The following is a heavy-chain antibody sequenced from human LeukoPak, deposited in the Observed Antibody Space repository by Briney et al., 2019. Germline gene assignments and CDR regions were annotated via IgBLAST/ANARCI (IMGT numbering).Heavy chain of an antibody. D-gene: IGHD1-26*01. CDR3: ARASITYSGSYYFFDY. V-gene: IGHV4-59*01. CDR1: GGSISSYY. J-gene: IGHJ4*02. CDR2: IYYSGST. Sequence: PSETLSLTCTVSGGSISSYYWSWIRQPPGKGLEWIGYIYYSGSTNYNPSLKSRVTISVDTSKNQFSLKLSSVTAADTAVYYCARASITYSGSYYFFDYWGQGTLVTVSS.